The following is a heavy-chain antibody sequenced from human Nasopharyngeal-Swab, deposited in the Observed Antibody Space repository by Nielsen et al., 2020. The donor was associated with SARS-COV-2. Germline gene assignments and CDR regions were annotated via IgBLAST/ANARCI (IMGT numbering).Heavy chain of an antibody. V-gene: IGHV3-23*01. CDR1: GFPFTSCV. CDR3: APDPSCGLGY. CDR2: ITVSGDAT. J-gene: IGHJ4*02. Sequence: GGSLRLSWQASGFPFTSCVMIWVGQAPGEGLEWVSYITVSGDATNYAESVKGRFTISRDNSKNLLYLQMNSLRVEDTATYYCAPDPSCGLGYWGQGTLVTVSS. D-gene: IGHD2-21*01.